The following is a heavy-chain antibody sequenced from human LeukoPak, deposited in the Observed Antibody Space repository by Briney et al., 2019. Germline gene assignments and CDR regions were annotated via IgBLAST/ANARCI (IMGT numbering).Heavy chain of an antibody. V-gene: IGHV1-69*05. CDR1: GGTFSSYA. CDR3: ARCPIITGTLPGGCYYYMDV. D-gene: IGHD1-7*01. CDR2: IIPIFGTA. J-gene: IGHJ6*03. Sequence: SVKASCKASGGTFSSYAISWVRQAPGQGLEWMGGIIPIFGTANYAQKFQGRVTITTDESTSTAYMELRSLRSDDTAVYYCARCPIITGTLPGGCYYYMDVWGKGTTVTVSS.